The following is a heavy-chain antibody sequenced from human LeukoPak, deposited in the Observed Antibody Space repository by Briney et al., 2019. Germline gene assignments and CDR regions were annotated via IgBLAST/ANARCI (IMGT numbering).Heavy chain of an antibody. V-gene: IGHV3-48*03. J-gene: IGHJ5*02. D-gene: IGHD2-8*01. CDR2: ISGSSSTI. CDR3: ARRRYCTDGICLNWFDP. Sequence: GGSLRLSCAASGFTFSSYEMHWVRQAPGKGLEWVSYISGSSSTIYYADSVKGRFTISRDNAKNSLYLQMNSLRAEDTAVYYCARRRYCTDGICLNWFDPWGQGTLVTVSS. CDR1: GFTFSSYE.